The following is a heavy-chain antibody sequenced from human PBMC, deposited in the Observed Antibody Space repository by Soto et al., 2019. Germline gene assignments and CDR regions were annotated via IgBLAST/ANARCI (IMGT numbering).Heavy chain of an antibody. CDR3: ARVNPGYSYVNY. Sequence: EVQLVESGGGLVQPGGSLRLSCEASGFTFSSYWRLWVGQAPGKGLVWVSRINSDGSTTSYADSVKGRFTISRDNAKNTLYLQMNSLRAEDTAVYYCARVNPGYSYVNYWGQGTLVTVSS. D-gene: IGHD5-18*01. J-gene: IGHJ4*02. CDR1: GFTFSSYW. V-gene: IGHV3-74*01. CDR2: INSDGSTT.